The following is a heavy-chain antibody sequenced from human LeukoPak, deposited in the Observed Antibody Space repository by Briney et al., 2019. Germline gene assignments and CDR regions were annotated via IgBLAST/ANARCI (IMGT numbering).Heavy chain of an antibody. CDR1: GFTFSSYG. D-gene: IGHD6-19*01. CDR2: ISSSGSTI. V-gene: IGHV3-48*04. Sequence: GGSLRLSCAASGFTFSSYGMTWVRQAPGKGLEWVSYISSSGSTIYYADSVKGRFTISRDNAKNSLYLQMNSLRAEDTAVYYCARDNAEWLVLPDYWGQGTLVTVSS. J-gene: IGHJ4*02. CDR3: ARDNAEWLVLPDY.